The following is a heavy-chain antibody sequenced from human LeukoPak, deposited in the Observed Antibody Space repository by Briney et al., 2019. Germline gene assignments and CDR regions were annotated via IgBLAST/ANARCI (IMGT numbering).Heavy chain of an antibody. CDR3: AREMATMYGGAIDY. J-gene: IGHJ4*02. V-gene: IGHV7-4-1*02. CDR1: AYTFTSYG. CDR2: INTNTGNP. D-gene: IGHD5-12*01. Sequence: ASVKVSCKDSAYTFTSYGISWVRQAPGQGLEWMGWINTNTGNPTYAQGFTGRFVFSLDTSVSTAYLQISSLKAEDTAVYYCAREMATMYGGAIDYWGQGTLVTVSS.